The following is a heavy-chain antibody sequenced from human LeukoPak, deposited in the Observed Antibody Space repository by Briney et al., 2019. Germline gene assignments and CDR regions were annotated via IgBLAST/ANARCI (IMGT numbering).Heavy chain of an antibody. CDR2: IYESGSA. V-gene: IGHV4-39*07. D-gene: IGHD1-1*01. CDR3: ASSFTGPKYGSGATYYYYYGMDV. Sequence: SETLSLTCTVSGGSISSSFNYWAWIRQPPGKGLEWIGSIYESGSAYYNPSLKSRVTISVDTSKNQFSLKLSSVTAADTAVYYCASSFTGPKYGSGATYYYYYGMDVWGQGTTVTVSS. CDR1: GGSISSSFNY. J-gene: IGHJ6*02.